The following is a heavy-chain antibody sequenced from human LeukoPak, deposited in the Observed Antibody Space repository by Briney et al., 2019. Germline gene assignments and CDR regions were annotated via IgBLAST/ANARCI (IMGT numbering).Heavy chain of an antibody. CDR2: ISSSSYI. D-gene: IGHD4-17*01. CDR3: ARDLATTVTPTGWFDP. Sequence: PGGSLRLSCAASGFTFSSYSMNWVRQAPGKGLGWVSSISSSSYIYYADSVKGRFTISRDNAKNSLYLQMNSLRAEDTAVYYCARDLATTVTPTGWFDPWGQGTLVTVSS. J-gene: IGHJ5*02. V-gene: IGHV3-21*01. CDR1: GFTFSSYS.